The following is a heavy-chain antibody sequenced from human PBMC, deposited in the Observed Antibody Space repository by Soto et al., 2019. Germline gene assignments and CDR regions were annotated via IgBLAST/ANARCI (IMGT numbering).Heavy chain of an antibody. J-gene: IGHJ4*02. D-gene: IGHD3-10*01. CDR3: ARHTSGGYYKPLDY. V-gene: IGHV4-39*01. CDR1: GDSVSGSSYY. Sequence: SETLSLTCTVSGDSVSGSSYYWGWIRQSPGKGLEWIGSIHYSGRSYYNPSLKSRVTLYVDMSKNQFSLKVNSVTAADTAFYYCARHTSGGYYKPLDYWGQGTLVTVSS. CDR2: IHYSGRS.